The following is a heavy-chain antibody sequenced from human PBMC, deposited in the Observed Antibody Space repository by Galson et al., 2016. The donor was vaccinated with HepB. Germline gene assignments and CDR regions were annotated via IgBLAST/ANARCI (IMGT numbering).Heavy chain of an antibody. CDR3: ARERGIAAAATLDY. J-gene: IGHJ4*02. CDR1: GFTFTNYG. V-gene: IGHV3-30*03. D-gene: IGHD6-13*01. Sequence: SLRLSCAASGFTFTNYGMNWLRQAPGKGLEWVAYISNDGSKRYFADSVKGRFTISRDNSKNTLFLHMSSLRAEDTAVYYCARERGIAAAATLDYWGQGTLVTVSS. CDR2: ISNDGSKR.